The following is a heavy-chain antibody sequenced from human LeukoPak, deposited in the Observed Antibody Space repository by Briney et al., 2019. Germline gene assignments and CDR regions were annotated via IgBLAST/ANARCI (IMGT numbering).Heavy chain of an antibody. V-gene: IGHV4-61*01. CDR1: GGSVNSGSYY. J-gene: IGHJ4*02. Sequence: SETLSLTCTVSGGSVNSGSYYWNWIRQPPGKGLEWIGYIYYSGSTNYNPSLKSRVTISVDTSKNQFSLKLSSVTAADTAVYYCVRDRELNYWGQGTLVTVSS. D-gene: IGHD1-7*01. CDR2: IYYSGST. CDR3: VRDRELNY.